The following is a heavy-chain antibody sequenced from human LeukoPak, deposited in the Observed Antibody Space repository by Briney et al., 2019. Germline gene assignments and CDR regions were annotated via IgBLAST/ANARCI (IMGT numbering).Heavy chain of an antibody. CDR3: SKDLGPEYDILPV. V-gene: IGHV3-30*02. J-gene: IGHJ4*02. CDR2: IQYDGSNK. Sequence: GGSLRLSCAASGFTFSSYGMHWVRQAPGKGLEWVAFIQYDGSNKFYADSVKARFTISRDNSENAVHLQINSLRVEDTALYYCSKDLGPEYDILPVWGQGTLVTVSS. CDR1: GFTFSSYG. D-gene: IGHD3-9*01.